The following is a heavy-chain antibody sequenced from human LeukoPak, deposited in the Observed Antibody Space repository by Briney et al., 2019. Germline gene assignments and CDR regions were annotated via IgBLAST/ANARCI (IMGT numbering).Heavy chain of an antibody. CDR3: ASAGSGLY. CDR1: GFTFSDYH. Sequence: PGGSLRLSCAASGFTFSDYHMSWIRQAPGKGLEWVSYISSSSDYTNYADSVKGRFTISRDNAKNSLYLQMNSLRDEDTAVYYCASAGSGLYWGQGTLVTVSS. V-gene: IGHV3-11*06. CDR2: ISSSSDYT. J-gene: IGHJ4*02. D-gene: IGHD6-19*01.